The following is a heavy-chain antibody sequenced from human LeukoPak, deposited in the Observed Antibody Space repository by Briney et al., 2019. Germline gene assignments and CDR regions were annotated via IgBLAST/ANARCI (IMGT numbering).Heavy chain of an antibody. J-gene: IGHJ5*02. CDR3: ARHGDLLSPFQT. D-gene: IGHD2-21*02. V-gene: IGHV4-39*01. CDR2: INYSGST. Sequence: PSETLSLTCTVSGGSISSTSYYWGSIRQPPGNGLEWIGTINYSGSTYYNPSLKSRVTISVDPLKNQISLKLNSVTAADTAMYYCARHGDLLSPFQTWGQGTLVTVSS. CDR1: GGSISSTSYY.